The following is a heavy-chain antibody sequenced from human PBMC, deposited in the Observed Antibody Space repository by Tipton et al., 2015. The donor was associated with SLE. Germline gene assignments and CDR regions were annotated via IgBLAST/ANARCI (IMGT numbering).Heavy chain of an antibody. CDR2: IRSKANSYAT. D-gene: IGHD6-19*01. V-gene: IGHV3-73*01. CDR1: GFTFSGSA. Sequence: VQLVQSGGGVVQPGRSLRLSCAASGFTFSGSAMHWVRQASGKGLEWVGRIRSKANSYATACAASVKGRFTISRDDSKNTAYLQMNSLKTEDTAVYYCTRRPGPGAIAVAGSEDYWGQGTLVTVSS. CDR3: TRRPGPGAIAVAGSEDY. J-gene: IGHJ4*02.